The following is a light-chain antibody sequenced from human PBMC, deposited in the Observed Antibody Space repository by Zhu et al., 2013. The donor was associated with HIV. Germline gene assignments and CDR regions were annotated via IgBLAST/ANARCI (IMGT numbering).Light chain of an antibody. CDR3: QQRSNWPPAYS. V-gene: IGKV3-11*01. Sequence: EIVLTQSPATLSAYPGQRVTLSCRASQSVYSDYLAWFQQRPGQRPRLIMYDISTRVADIPDRIRGSGSGTDFTLTISSLEPEDFAVYYCQQRSNWPPAYSFGQGTKLEIK. CDR1: QSVYSDY. CDR2: DIS. J-gene: IGKJ2*03.